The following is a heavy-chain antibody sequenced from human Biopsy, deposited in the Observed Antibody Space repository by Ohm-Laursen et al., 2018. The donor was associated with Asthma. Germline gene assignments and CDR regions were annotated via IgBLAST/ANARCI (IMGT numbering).Heavy chain of an antibody. CDR2: IHYSGST. Sequence: SQTLSLTCPVSGASIKTDDHYWSWLRQPPGKGLEWFGFIHYSGSTSYNPSLKGGVTISVDTSKNQFSLKLSSVTAADTAVYYCARASVAASSNWFDPGGQGTRVTVSS. J-gene: IGHJ5*02. D-gene: IGHD6-19*01. CDR1: GASIKTDDHY. V-gene: IGHV4-30-4*01. CDR3: ARASVAASSNWFDP.